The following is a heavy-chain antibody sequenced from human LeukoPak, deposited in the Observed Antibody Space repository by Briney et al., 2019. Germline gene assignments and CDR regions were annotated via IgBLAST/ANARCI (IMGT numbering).Heavy chain of an antibody. Sequence: ASVKVFCKASGYTFTGYYMHWVRQAPGQGLEWMGWINPNSGGTNYAQKFQGRVTMTRDTSISTAYMELSRLRSDDTAVYYCARVMVRGVIITPWGQGTLVTVSS. CDR1: GYTFTGYY. V-gene: IGHV1-2*02. CDR3: ARVMVRGVIITP. J-gene: IGHJ5*02. D-gene: IGHD3-10*01. CDR2: INPNSGGT.